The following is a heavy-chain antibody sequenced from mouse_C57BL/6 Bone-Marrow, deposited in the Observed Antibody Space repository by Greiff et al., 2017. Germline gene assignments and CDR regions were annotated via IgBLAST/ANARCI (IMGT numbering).Heavy chain of an antibody. D-gene: IGHD1-1*01. V-gene: IGHV14-3*01. CDR2: IEPANGNT. CDR3: ARWYYYGSNPCYFAY. J-gene: IGHJ2*01. CDR1: GFNIKNTY. Sequence: VQLQQSVAELVRPGASVKLSCTASGFNIKNTYMHWVKQRPEQGLEWIGRIEPANGNTKYAPKFQGKATITADTSSNTAYLQLSSLTSDDSAIFYCARWYYYGSNPCYFAYWGQGTTLTVSS.